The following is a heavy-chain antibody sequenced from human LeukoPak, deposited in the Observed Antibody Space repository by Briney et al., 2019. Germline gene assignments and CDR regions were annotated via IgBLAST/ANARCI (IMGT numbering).Heavy chain of an antibody. CDR2: IYYSGST. CDR1: GGSISSHY. CDR3: ARDDLAAGSFDY. V-gene: IGHV4-59*11. J-gene: IGHJ4*02. Sequence: SETLPLTCTVSGGSISSHYWSWIRQPPGKGLEWIGYIYYSGSTNYNPSLKSRVTISVDTSKNQFSLKLSSVTAADTAVYYCARDDLAAGSFDYWGQGTLVTLSS. D-gene: IGHD6-13*01.